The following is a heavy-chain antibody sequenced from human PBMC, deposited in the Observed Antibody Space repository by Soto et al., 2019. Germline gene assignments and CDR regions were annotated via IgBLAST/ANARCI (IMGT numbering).Heavy chain of an antibody. Sequence: PGGSLRLSCAASGFTFSSYGMHWVRQAPGKGLVWVSRINSDGSSTDYADSVKGRFTISRDNGKNTLYLQMNSLTAKDTAVYYCTRFGTYYDTSGFLYWGQGTLVTVSS. D-gene: IGHD3-22*01. CDR2: INSDGSST. V-gene: IGHV3-74*01. CDR1: GFTFSSYG. CDR3: TRFGTYYDTSGFLY. J-gene: IGHJ4*02.